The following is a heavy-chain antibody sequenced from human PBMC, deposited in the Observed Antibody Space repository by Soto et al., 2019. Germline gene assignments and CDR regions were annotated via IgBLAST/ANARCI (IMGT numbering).Heavy chain of an antibody. CDR1: GFTVASNN. J-gene: IGHJ4*02. V-gene: IGHV3-53*01. CDR2: IYSGCST. Sequence: HPGGSLRLSCAASGFTVASNNMSWVRQAPGKGLEWVSVIYSGCSTYYADSVKGRFTISRDNSTNTLYLQMNTPRAADTAAYYSVRYLLNRDYGDYADYWARETLVTFPS. CDR3: VRYLLNRDYGDYADY. D-gene: IGHD4-17*01.